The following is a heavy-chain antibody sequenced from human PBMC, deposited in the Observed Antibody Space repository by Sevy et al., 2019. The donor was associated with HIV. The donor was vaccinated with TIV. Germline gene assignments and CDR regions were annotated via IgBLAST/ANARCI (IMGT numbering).Heavy chain of an antibody. CDR2: IIPILGTV. D-gene: IGHD6-19*01. Sequence: ASVKVSCKASGGTFSSYGISWVRQAPGQGLEWMGGIIPILGTVNYAQKFQGTVTITADESTKTAYMELSSLRSEDTAVYYCVRGGGNGWYYFDYWGQETLVTVSS. CDR3: VRGGGNGWYYFDY. CDR1: GGTFSSYG. J-gene: IGHJ4*02. V-gene: IGHV1-69*13.